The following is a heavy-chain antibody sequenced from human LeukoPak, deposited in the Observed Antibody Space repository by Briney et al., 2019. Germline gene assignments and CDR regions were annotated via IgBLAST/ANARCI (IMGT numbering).Heavy chain of an antibody. CDR2: ISGSGGTT. V-gene: IGHV3-23*01. J-gene: IGHJ4*02. Sequence: PGGSLRLSCAVSGFTFSSYAMSWVSQAPGKGLEWVSRISGSGGTTYYADSVKGRFSISREYSKSTLYLQMNSLRAEDTAVYYCAKAYCSRPTCYSPDYWGQGTLVTVSS. D-gene: IGHD2-2*01. CDR3: AKAYCSRPTCYSPDY. CDR1: GFTFSSYA.